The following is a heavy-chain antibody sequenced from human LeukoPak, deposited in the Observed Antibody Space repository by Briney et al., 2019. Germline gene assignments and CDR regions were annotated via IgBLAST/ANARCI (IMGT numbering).Heavy chain of an antibody. J-gene: IGHJ6*03. Sequence: GGSLRLSCAASGFTFSSYGMSWVRQAPGKGLEWVSAISGSGGSTYYADSVKGRFTISRDNSKNTLYLQMNSLRAEDTAVYYCAKDLRRYYYMDVWGKGTTVTISS. V-gene: IGHV3-23*01. CDR1: GFTFSSYG. CDR2: ISGSGGST. CDR3: AKDLRRYYYMDV.